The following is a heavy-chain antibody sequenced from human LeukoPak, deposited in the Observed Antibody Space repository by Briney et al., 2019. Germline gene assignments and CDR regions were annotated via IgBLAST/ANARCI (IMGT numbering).Heavy chain of an antibody. D-gene: IGHD3-3*01. CDR3: ARVPRRITIFGVVISYFDY. Sequence: GGSLRLSCAASGFTFSSYAMSWVRQAPGKGLEWVANIKQDGSEKYYVDSVKGRFTISRDNAKNSLYLQMNSLRAEDTAVYYCARVPRRITIFGVVISYFDYWGQGTLVTVSS. V-gene: IGHV3-7*01. CDR2: IKQDGSEK. J-gene: IGHJ4*02. CDR1: GFTFSSYA.